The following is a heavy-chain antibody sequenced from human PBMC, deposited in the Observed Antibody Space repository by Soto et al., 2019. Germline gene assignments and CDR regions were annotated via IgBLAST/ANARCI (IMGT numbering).Heavy chain of an antibody. J-gene: IGHJ6*02. CDR3: ANHEAADTFSDYYGMTV. CDR2: ISTSSIDI. CDR1: GFTFSSYS. V-gene: IGHV3-21*01. Sequence: EVQLVESGGGLVKPGGSLRLSCAASGFTFSSYSMNWVRQAPGKGLEWVSSISTSSIDIYDADSVKGRFTISRDNAKNSLYLQMHSLRAEDTAVYYCANHEAADTFSDYYGMTVWGQGTTVTVSS. D-gene: IGHD6-13*01.